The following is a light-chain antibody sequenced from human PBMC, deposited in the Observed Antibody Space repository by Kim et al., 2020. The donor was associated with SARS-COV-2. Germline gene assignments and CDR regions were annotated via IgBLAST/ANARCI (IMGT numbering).Light chain of an antibody. CDR2: DVS. CDR1: SSDIGGYDS. Sequence: GQSITISCTGTSSDIGGYDSVSWYQQHPGKAPKLMIYDVSDRPSGVSNRFSGSKSGNTASLTISGLQAEDEADYYCISYTSTGTLVFGGGTKVTVL. CDR3: ISYTSTGTLV. J-gene: IGLJ3*02. V-gene: IGLV2-14*03.